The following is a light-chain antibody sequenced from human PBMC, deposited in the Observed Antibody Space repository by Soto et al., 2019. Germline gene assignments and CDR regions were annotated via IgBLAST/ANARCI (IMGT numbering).Light chain of an antibody. CDR1: QSVSTRY. CDR2: GVS. CDR3: QQFGTSPLVT. J-gene: IGKJ3*01. V-gene: IGKV3-20*01. Sequence: EIVLTQSPGTLSLSPGERATLSCRASQSVSTRYLAWYQQKPGQAPRLLIHGVSSRAAGIPDRFSGSGSGTDFILPISRLEPEDFAVYYCQQFGTSPLVTFGPGTKVEIK.